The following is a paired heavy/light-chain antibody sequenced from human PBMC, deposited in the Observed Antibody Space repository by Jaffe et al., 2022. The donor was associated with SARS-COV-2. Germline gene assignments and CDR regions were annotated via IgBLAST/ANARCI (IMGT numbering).Heavy chain of an antibody. CDR2: IWYDGTNQ. D-gene: IGHD5-12*01. CDR1: GFTFSSYG. Sequence: QVQLVESGGGVVQPGRSLRLSCAASGFTFSSYGMHWVRQAPGKGLEWVAVIWYDGTNQYYADSVKGRFTISRDDSKNTLYLQMNSLRAEDTAVYYCARDKGIHLRLNWYFDLWGRGTLVTVSS. V-gene: IGHV3-33*01. CDR3: ARDKGIHLRLNWYFDL. J-gene: IGHJ2*01.
Light chain of an antibody. CDR3: SSYTSIDTGV. Sequence: QSALTQPASVSGSPGQSITISCTGTSSDVGGYNYVSWYQQYPGKAPKLMIYEVSYRPSGVPDRFSGSKSGNTASLTISGLQADDEADYYCSSYTSIDTGVFGTGTKVNVL. CDR1: SSDVGGYNY. CDR2: EVS. V-gene: IGLV2-14*01. J-gene: IGLJ1*01.